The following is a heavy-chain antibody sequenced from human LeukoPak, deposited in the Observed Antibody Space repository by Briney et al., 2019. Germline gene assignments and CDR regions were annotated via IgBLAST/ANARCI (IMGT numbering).Heavy chain of an antibody. Sequence: ASVKVSCKASGGTFSSYAISWVRQAPGQGLEWMGGIIPIFGTANYAQKFQGRVTITADESTSTAYMELSSLRSEDTAVYYCARVVPNYYGSGSYLFDYWGQGTLVTVSS. CDR3: ARVVPNYYGSGSYLFDY. CDR2: IIPIFGTA. J-gene: IGHJ4*02. V-gene: IGHV1-69*13. D-gene: IGHD3-10*01. CDR1: GGTFSSYA.